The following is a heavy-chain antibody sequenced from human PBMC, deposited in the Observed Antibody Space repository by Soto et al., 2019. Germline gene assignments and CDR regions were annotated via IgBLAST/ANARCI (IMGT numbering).Heavy chain of an antibody. Sequence: EASVKVSCKASGDTFTSYYMHWVRQAPGQGLEWMGIINPSGGSTSYAQKFQGRVTMTRDTSTSTVYMELSSLRSEDTAVYYCARGGGYYYDSSGPTTRWFDPWGQGTLVTVSS. CDR1: GDTFTSYY. V-gene: IGHV1-46*01. CDR2: INPSGGST. D-gene: IGHD3-22*01. CDR3: ARGGGYYYDSSGPTTRWFDP. J-gene: IGHJ5*02.